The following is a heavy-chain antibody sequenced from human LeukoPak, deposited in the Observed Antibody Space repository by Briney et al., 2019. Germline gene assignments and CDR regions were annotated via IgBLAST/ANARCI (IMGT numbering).Heavy chain of an antibody. D-gene: IGHD5-18*01. J-gene: IGHJ4*02. CDR2: IYSGGST. Sequence: GESLGLSCAASGFTVSSNYMSWVRQAPGKGLEWVSVIYSGGSTYYADSVKGRFTISRDNSKNTLSLQMNSLRAEDTAVYYCTRGEQLWSPAGFDYWGQGTLVTVSS. CDR1: GFTVSSNY. CDR3: TRGEQLWSPAGFDY. V-gene: IGHV3-53*01.